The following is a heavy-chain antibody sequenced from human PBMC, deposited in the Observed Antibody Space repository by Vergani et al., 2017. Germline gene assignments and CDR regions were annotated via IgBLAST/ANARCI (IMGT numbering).Heavy chain of an antibody. Sequence: EVHLVESGGGLVQRGGSLRLSCTASGFTFNEYWMHWARQVPGKGLVWVSGMNGDGDTISYADSVKGRFTISRDNAKNTLFLQMNSLRAEDTAVYYCARARKFRFGVVWENWFDPWGQGTLVTVSS. CDR2: MNGDGDTI. CDR1: GFTFNEYW. D-gene: IGHD3-3*01. J-gene: IGHJ5*02. CDR3: ARARKFRFGVVWENWFDP. V-gene: IGHV3-74*01.